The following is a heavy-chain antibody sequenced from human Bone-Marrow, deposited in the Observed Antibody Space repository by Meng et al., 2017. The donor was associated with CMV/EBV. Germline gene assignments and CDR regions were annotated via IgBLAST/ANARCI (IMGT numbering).Heavy chain of an antibody. D-gene: IGHD1-26*01. CDR1: GFIFSDYY. V-gene: IGHV3-11*01. CDR2: ISGSGRTM. Sequence: GESLKISCAASGFIFSDYYMSWIRQAPEKGLEWISYISGSGRTMYSADSVKGRFSISRDNAKNSLYLQMNSLRAEDTAVYYCAREWELLSNDFWGQGTLVTASS. J-gene: IGHJ4*02. CDR3: AREWELLSNDF.